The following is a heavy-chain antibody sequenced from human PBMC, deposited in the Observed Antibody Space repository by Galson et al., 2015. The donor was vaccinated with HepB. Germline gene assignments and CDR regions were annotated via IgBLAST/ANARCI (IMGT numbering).Heavy chain of an antibody. J-gene: IGHJ4*02. Sequence: SVKVSCKASGSTFTGYYMHWVRQAPGQGLEWMGWINPNSGGTNYAQKFQGRVTMTRDTSISTAYMELSRLRSDDTAVYYCAVLFEIVVVVAADRDDYWGQGTLVTVSS. CDR3: AVLFEIVVVVAADRDDY. CDR2: INPNSGGT. CDR1: GSTFTGYY. V-gene: IGHV1-2*02. D-gene: IGHD2-15*01.